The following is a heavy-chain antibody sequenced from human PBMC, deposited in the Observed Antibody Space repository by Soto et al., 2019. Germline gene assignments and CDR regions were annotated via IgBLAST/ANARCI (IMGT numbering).Heavy chain of an antibody. CDR1: GFTFSSYA. CDR3: AKLGSSGLLFDY. CDR2: ISGSGGST. D-gene: IGHD3-22*01. J-gene: IGHJ4*02. Sequence: EVQLLESGGGLVQPGGSLRLSCAASGFTFSSYAMCWVRQAPGKGLEWVSAISGSGGSTYYADSVKGRFTIPRDNSKNTLYLQMNSQRAEDTAVYYCAKLGSSGLLFDYWGQGTLVTVSS. V-gene: IGHV3-23*01.